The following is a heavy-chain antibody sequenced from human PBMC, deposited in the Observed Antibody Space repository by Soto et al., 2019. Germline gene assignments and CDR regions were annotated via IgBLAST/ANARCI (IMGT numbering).Heavy chain of an antibody. CDR3: THKGYGDYPLDY. V-gene: IGHV2-5*02. Sequence: QITLKESGPTLVKPTQTLTLICTFSEFSLTTSGVGVGWIRQPRGKALEWLAVIYWDDSKHYSPSLKSRLTITKDTSKNQVVLTMTNMDPVDTATYYCTHKGYGDYPLDYWCQGTLVTVSS. CDR1: EFSLTTSGVG. CDR2: IYWDDSK. D-gene: IGHD4-17*01. J-gene: IGHJ4*02.